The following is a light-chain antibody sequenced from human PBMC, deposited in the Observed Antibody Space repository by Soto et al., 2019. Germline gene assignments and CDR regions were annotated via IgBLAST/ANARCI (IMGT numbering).Light chain of an antibody. J-gene: IGKJ4*01. Sequence: EIVMTQSPATLSVSPGERATLSCSASQSVSSNFAWYQQKPGQAPRLLIYGTSTRSTGIPARFSGSGSGTVFTHTISILQSEDFAVYYCQQYNDWPLTFGGGNKVEIK. CDR1: QSVSSN. V-gene: IGKV3-15*01. CDR3: QQYNDWPLT. CDR2: GTS.